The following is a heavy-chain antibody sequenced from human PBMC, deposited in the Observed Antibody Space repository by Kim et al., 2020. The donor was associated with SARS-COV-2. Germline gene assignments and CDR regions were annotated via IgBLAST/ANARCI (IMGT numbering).Heavy chain of an antibody. D-gene: IGHD3-10*01. Sequence: ASVKVSCKASGYTFTSYGINWVRQAPGQGLEWMGWISAYRGNTNYSQNLQDRVTITTDTSTSTAYMELRSLRSDDTAVYYCAKYGDRRTSYRRGGMDVWGQGTTVTVSS. CDR2: ISAYRGNT. V-gene: IGHV1-18*01. CDR3: AKYGDRRTSYRRGGMDV. CDR1: GYTFTSYG. J-gene: IGHJ6*02.